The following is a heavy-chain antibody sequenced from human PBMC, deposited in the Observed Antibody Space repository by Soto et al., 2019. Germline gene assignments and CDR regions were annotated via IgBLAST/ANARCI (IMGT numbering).Heavy chain of an antibody. D-gene: IGHD2-2*01. J-gene: IGHJ4*02. CDR2: IYHSGGT. CDR3: ARDLPRPIVVVSAAKFDY. CDR1: GYSISSGYY. Sequence: SETLSLTCAVSGYSISSGYYWGWIRQPPGRGLEWIGSIYHSGGTYYNPSLKSRVTISVDTSKNQFSLQLSSVTAADTAVYYCARDLPRPIVVVSAAKFDYWGQGTMVTVSS. V-gene: IGHV4-38-2*02.